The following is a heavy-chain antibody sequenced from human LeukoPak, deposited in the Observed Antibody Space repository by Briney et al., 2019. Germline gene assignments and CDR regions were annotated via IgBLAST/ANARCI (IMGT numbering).Heavy chain of an antibody. Sequence: GGSQRLSCAASGFTFSSYEMNWVRQAPGKGLEWISYISSSGRTFYYADSVTGRLTISRDNAKNSLYLQMSSLRGEDTAIYYCAREDTFDAFDIWGQGTIVTVSS. D-gene: IGHD3-16*01. CDR2: ISSSGRTF. CDR1: GFTFSSYE. CDR3: AREDTFDAFDI. V-gene: IGHV3-48*03. J-gene: IGHJ3*02.